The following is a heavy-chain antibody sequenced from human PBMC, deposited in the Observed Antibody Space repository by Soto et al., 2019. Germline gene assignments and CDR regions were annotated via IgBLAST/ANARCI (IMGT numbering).Heavy chain of an antibody. D-gene: IGHD6-13*01. V-gene: IGHV4-4*07. CDR2: IYTSGSA. CDR1: GGSISSYY. J-gene: IGHJ6*02. CDR3: ARSSGYSSSWYLGYYYYGMDV. Sequence: SETLSLTCTVSGGSISSYYWSWIRQPAGKGLEWIGRIYTSGSANYNPSLKSRVTMSVDTSKNQFSLKLSSVTAADTAVYYCARSSGYSSSWYLGYYYYGMDVWGQGTTVTAP.